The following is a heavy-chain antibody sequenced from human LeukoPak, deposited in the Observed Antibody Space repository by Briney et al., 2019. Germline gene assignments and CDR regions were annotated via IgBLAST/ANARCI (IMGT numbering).Heavy chain of an antibody. CDR3: ARGANGPITMVRGVTYNWFDP. CDR1: GGTFSSCA. V-gene: IGHV1-69*05. D-gene: IGHD3-10*01. Sequence: ASVKVSYKASGGTFSSCAISWVRQAPGQGLEWMGGIIPIFGTANYAQKFQGRVTITTDESTSTAYMELSSLRSEDTAVYYCARGANGPITMVRGVTYNWFDPWGQGTLVTVSS. J-gene: IGHJ5*02. CDR2: IIPIFGTA.